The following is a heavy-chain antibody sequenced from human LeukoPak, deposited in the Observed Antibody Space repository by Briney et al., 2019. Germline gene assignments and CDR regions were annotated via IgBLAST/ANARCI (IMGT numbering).Heavy chain of an antibody. D-gene: IGHD2-2*01. CDR1: GVTFRSYA. J-gene: IGHJ4*02. CDR3: ARDRCSSTSCSTGYFDY. Sequence: GASVKVSCQVCGVTFRSYAISWVRQAPGQGLEWMGGGIPIFGTANYAQKFQGRVTITTDESTSTAYMELSSLRAEDTAVYYCARDRCSSTSCSTGYFDYWGQGTLVTVSS. CDR2: GIPIFGTA. V-gene: IGHV1-69*05.